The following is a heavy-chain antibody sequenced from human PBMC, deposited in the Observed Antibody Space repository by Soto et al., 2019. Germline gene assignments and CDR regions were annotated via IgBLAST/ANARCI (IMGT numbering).Heavy chain of an antibody. CDR3: ARENGSGSYYKVYYYYYMDV. CDR1: GGSFSGYY. D-gene: IGHD3-10*01. Sequence: SETLSLTCAVYGGSFSGYYWSWIRQPPGKGLEWIGEINHSGSTNYNPSLKSRVTISVDTSKNQFSLKLSSVTAADTAVYYCARENGSGSYYKVYYYYYMDVWGKGTTVTVSS. CDR2: INHSGST. J-gene: IGHJ6*03. V-gene: IGHV4-34*01.